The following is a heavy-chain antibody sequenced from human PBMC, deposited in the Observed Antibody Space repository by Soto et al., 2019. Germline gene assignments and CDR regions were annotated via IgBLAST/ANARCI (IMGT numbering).Heavy chain of an antibody. CDR3: ARDALIAAAGFYYYYGMDV. V-gene: IGHV3-7*01. J-gene: IGHJ6*02. D-gene: IGHD6-13*01. CDR2: TKQDGSEK. CDR1: GFTFSSYW. Sequence: PGGSLRLSCAASGFTFSSYWMSWVRQAPGKGLEWVANTKQDGSEKYYVDSVKGRFTISRDNAKNSLYLQMNSLRAEDTAVYYCARDALIAAAGFYYYYGMDVWGQGTTVTVSS.